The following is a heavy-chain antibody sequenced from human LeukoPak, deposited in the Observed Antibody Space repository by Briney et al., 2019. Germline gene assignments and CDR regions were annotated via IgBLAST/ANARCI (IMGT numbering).Heavy chain of an antibody. Sequence: PSETLSLTCTASGGSISSYYWNWIRQPPGKGLQWIGYIYYSGTTNYNPSLKTRVTISVDTSKNQFSLKLSSVTAADTAVYYCARESTAGWFDPWGQGTLVTVSS. CDR3: ARESTAGWFDP. CDR2: IYYSGTT. CDR1: GGSISSYY. V-gene: IGHV4-59*01. J-gene: IGHJ5*02.